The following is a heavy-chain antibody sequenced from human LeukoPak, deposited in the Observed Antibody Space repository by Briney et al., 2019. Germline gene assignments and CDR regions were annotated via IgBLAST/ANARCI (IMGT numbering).Heavy chain of an antibody. CDR2: INQRGNT. V-gene: IGHV4-39*01. Sequence: PSETLSLTCTVSGGSISSGSGNYYWTWIRQPPGKGLEWIGDINQRGNTNYNPSLKSRVTMSIDTSKTQFSLRLSSVTAADTAVYYCARRPNYYHTTDDNWFDPWGQGTLVTVSS. D-gene: IGHD3-22*01. CDR3: ARRPNYYHTTDDNWFDP. J-gene: IGHJ5*02. CDR1: GGSISSGSGNYY.